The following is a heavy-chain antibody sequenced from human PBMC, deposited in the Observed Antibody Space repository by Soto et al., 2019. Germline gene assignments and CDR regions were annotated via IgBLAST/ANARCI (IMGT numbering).Heavy chain of an antibody. CDR2: IVVGSGNT. V-gene: IGHV1-58*01. D-gene: IGHD3-16*01. CDR1: GFTFTHSA. Sequence: ASVKVSCKASGFTFTHSAVQGVRQARGQRLEWIGWIVVGSGNTNYAQKFHERVTFTGGTSTSTACMELSRLRAEDTAIYYCAAMTDLPRPEFDYWGQGTPVTVS. CDR3: AAMTDLPRPEFDY. J-gene: IGHJ4*02.